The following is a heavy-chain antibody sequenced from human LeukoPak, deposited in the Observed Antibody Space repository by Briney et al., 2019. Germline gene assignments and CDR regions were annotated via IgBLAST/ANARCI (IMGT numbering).Heavy chain of an antibody. V-gene: IGHV3-30-3*01. D-gene: IGHD3-10*01. J-gene: IGHJ3*02. CDR3: ARVPVRLLWFGELYPPEVDDAFDI. Sequence: PGRSLRLSCAASGFTFSSYAMHWVRQAPGKGLEWVAVISYDGSNKYYADSVKGRFTISRDNSKNTLYLQMNSLRAEDTAVYYCARVPVRLLWFGELYPPEVDDAFDIWGQGTMVTVSS. CDR1: GFTFSSYA. CDR2: ISYDGSNK.